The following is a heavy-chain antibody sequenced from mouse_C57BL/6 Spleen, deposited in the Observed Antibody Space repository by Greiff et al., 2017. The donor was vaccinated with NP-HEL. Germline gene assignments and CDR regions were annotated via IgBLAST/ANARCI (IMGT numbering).Heavy chain of an antibody. J-gene: IGHJ4*01. Sequence: VQLKESGPELVKPGASVKIPCKASGYTFTDYNMDWVKQSHGKSLEWIGDINPNNGGTIYNQKFKGKATLTVDKSSSTAYMELRSLTSEDTAVYYCARYGDITTVVGNAMDYWGQGTSVTVSS. CDR1: GYTFTDYN. CDR3: ARYGDITTVVGNAMDY. D-gene: IGHD1-1*01. V-gene: IGHV1-18*01. CDR2: INPNNGGT.